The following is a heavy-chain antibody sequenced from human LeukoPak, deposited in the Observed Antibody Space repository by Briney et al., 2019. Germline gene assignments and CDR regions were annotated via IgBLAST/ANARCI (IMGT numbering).Heavy chain of an antibody. CDR2: IYDTGST. Sequence: TSETQSLTCTVSGGSVSSSVYYWSWIRQPPGKGLEWIGYIYDTGSTNYNPSLKSRVTISVDTSETQFSLNLRSVTPADTAVYYCARGYCSTPSCYGVFDYWGQGTLVTVSA. CDR3: ARGYCSTPSCYGVFDY. CDR1: GGSVSSSVYY. J-gene: IGHJ4*02. V-gene: IGHV4-61*08. D-gene: IGHD2-2*01.